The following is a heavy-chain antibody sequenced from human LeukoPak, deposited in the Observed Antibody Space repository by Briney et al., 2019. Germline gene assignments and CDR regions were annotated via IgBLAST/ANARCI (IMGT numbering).Heavy chain of an antibody. Sequence: GGSLRLSCAASGFTFRSYGMHWVRQAPGKGLEWGAVIWYDGSNRYYADSVKGRFTISRDNSKNKLYLQMNSLRAEDAAVYYCAKDRPRHPHDSSYDAFDIWGQGTMVTVSS. CDR3: AKDRPRHPHDSSYDAFDI. V-gene: IGHV3-33*06. CDR2: IWYDGSNR. D-gene: IGHD3-22*01. J-gene: IGHJ3*02. CDR1: GFTFRSYG.